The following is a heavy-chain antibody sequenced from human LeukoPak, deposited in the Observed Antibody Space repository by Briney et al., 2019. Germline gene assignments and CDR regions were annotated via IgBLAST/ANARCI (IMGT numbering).Heavy chain of an antibody. V-gene: IGHV3-43*01. Sequence: GGSLRLSCATSGFNFDRYTIHWVRQAPGKGLEWVSLAGWAGGTTFYSDSVRGRFSISRDSGRKSVYLQMNSLTTDDTAFYFCAKELDTMFFDYWGQGALVTVSS. J-gene: IGHJ4*02. CDR1: GFNFDRYT. D-gene: IGHD3-10*02. CDR3: AKELDTMFFDY. CDR2: AGWAGGTT.